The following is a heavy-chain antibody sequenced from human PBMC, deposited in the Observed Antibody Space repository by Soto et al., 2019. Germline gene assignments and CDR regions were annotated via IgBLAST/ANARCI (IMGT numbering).Heavy chain of an antibody. Sequence: QVRLVESGGGVVQPGRSLRLSCSASVFTFRNFGFHWVRQAPGKGLEWVALIWYDGSNKYYAESLKGRVSISRDNSKNTLYLEMKSLRFEDTAVYYCARDGDIQGGPPPKNYAMDVWGQGTTVTVSS. CDR1: VFTFRNFG. J-gene: IGHJ6*02. V-gene: IGHV3-33*08. CDR3: ARDGDIQGGPPPKNYAMDV. CDR2: IWYDGSNK. D-gene: IGHD5-12*01.